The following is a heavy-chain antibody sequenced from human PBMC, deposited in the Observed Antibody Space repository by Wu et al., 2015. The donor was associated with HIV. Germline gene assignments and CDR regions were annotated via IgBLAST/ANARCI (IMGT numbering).Heavy chain of an antibody. CDR3: AREMADWYSGSPSGFDY. V-gene: IGHV1-2*02. J-gene: IGHJ4*02. CDR2: INPNSGGT. D-gene: IGHD1-26*01. CDR1: GYTFTGYY. Sequence: QVQLVQSGAEVKKPGASVKVSCKASGYTFTGYYMHWVRQAPGQGLEWMGWINPNSGGTNYAQKFQGRVTMTRDTSISTAYMELSRLRSDDTAVYYCAREMADWYSGSPSGFDYWGQGTLVTVSS.